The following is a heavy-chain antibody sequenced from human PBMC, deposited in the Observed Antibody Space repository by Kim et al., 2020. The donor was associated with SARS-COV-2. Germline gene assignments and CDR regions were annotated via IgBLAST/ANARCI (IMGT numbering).Heavy chain of an antibody. J-gene: IGHJ6*02. D-gene: IGHD3-10*01. V-gene: IGHV4-34*01. Sequence: SETLSLTCAVYGGSFSGYYWSWIRQPPGKGLEWIGEINHSGSTNYNPSLKSRVTISVDTSKNQFSLKLSSVTAADTAVYYCARVWVRGVIIRFYYYGMDVWGQGTTVTVSS. CDR1: GGSFSGYY. CDR2: INHSGST. CDR3: ARVWVRGVIIRFYYYGMDV.